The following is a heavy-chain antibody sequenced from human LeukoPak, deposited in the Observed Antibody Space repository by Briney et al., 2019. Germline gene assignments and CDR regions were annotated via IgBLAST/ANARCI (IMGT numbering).Heavy chain of an antibody. CDR1: GGSIRSYY. V-gene: IGHV4-4*07. D-gene: IGHD1-26*01. CDR3: ARENSGSYREFDY. Sequence: SETLSLTCTVSGGSIRSYYWSWIRQPAGKGLEWIGRIYTSGCTNYNASLKSRVSMSVDTSKNQFSLKLSSVTAADTAVFYCARENSGSYREFDYWGQGTLVTVSS. J-gene: IGHJ4*02. CDR2: IYTSGCT.